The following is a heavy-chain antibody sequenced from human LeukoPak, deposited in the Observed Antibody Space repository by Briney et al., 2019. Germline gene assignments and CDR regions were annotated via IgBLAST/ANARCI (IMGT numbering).Heavy chain of an antibody. J-gene: IGHJ3*02. CDR2: ISAYNGNT. D-gene: IGHD2-2*01. CDR1: GYTFTSYG. Sequence: ASVKVSCKASGYTFTSYGISWVRQAPGQGLEWMGWISAYNGNTNYAQKLQGRVTMTTDTSTSTAYMELRSLRSDDTAVYYCARSRAPCSSTSCYGFDALDIWGQGTMVTVSS. CDR3: ARSRAPCSSTSCYGFDALDI. V-gene: IGHV1-18*01.